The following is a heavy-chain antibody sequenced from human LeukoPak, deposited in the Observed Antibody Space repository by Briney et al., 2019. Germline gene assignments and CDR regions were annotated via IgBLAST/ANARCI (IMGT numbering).Heavy chain of an antibody. J-gene: IGHJ4*02. CDR3: TRLHGAYPIDF. CDR1: GFTFSSYV. V-gene: IGHV3-23*01. Sequence: GGSLRLSCAASGFTFSSYVMSWVRQAPGKGLEWVSTISGSGGSTYYADSVKGRFTISRDNAKNSLYLQMNSLRAEDTAVYYCTRLHGAYPIDFWGQGTLVTVSS. CDR2: ISGSGGST. D-gene: IGHD4/OR15-4a*01.